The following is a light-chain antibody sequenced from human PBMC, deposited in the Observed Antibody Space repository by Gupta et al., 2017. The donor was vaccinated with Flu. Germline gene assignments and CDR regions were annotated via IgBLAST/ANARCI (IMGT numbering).Light chain of an antibody. J-gene: IGKJ5*01. V-gene: IGKV3-11*01. CDR3: QHRSAWPLT. CDR1: QSASTY. Sequence: PATPSLSPPERATPSCRATQSASTYSAWHHQIPGQAPRLVISDVSDSATGLPARFSGSGFKTEFTLTISSPEREDFAVYYSQHRSAWPLTFGEGTQLEIK. CDR2: DVS.